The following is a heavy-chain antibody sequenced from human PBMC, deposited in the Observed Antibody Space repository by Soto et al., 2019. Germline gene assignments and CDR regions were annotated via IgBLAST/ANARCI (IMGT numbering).Heavy chain of an antibody. V-gene: IGHV3-30*18. J-gene: IGHJ3*02. CDR1: GFTFSSYG. CDR2: ISYDGSNK. D-gene: IGHD4-17*01. CDR3: PKDRLHPGRHDYGGRDAFDI. Sequence: QVQLVESGGGVVQPGRSLRLSCAASGFTFSSYGMHWVRQAPGKGLEWVAVISYDGSNKYYADSVKGRFTISRDNSKNTLYLQMNSLRAEDTAVYYCPKDRLHPGRHDYGGRDAFDIWGQGTMVTVSS.